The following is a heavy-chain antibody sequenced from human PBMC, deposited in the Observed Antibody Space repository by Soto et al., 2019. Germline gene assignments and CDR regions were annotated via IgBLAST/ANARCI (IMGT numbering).Heavy chain of an antibody. CDR3: ARGDYYDVSGPFSDAFDI. CDR1: EFTFSSYT. Sequence: PGGSLRLSCAASEFTFSSYTMYWVRQAPGKGLEWVANIKEDGSQKWYVDSVKGRVTISRDNAKNSLYLQMNSLRVEDTAVYYCARGDYYDVSGPFSDAFDIWGQGTMVTVSS. D-gene: IGHD3-22*01. V-gene: IGHV3-7*04. J-gene: IGHJ3*02. CDR2: IKEDGSQK.